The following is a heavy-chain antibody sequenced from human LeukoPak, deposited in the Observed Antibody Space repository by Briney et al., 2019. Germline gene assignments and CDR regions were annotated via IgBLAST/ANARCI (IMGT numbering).Heavy chain of an antibody. V-gene: IGHV3-23*01. CDR3: AKDPLGVVVPAAIPY. J-gene: IGHJ4*02. Sequence: GGSLRLSCTASGFTFSSYAMSWVRQPPGKGLKWVSAISGNSGSTYYADSVKGRFTISRDNSKNTLYLQMNSLRAEDTAVYYCAKDPLGVVVPAAIPYWGQGTLVTVSS. CDR2: ISGNSGST. D-gene: IGHD2-2*01. CDR1: GFTFSSYA.